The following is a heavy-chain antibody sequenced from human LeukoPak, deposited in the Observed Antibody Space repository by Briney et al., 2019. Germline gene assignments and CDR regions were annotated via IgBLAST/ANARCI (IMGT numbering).Heavy chain of an antibody. D-gene: IGHD2-2*01. Sequence: GGSLRLSCSASGFTFDDYAMYWVRQAPGKGLEWVSGISWNSGSIGYADSVKGRFTISRDNAKNSLYLQMNSLRAEDMALYYYAKGYCSSTSCCLDYWGQGTLVTVSS. J-gene: IGHJ4*02. CDR1: GFTFDDYA. CDR3: AKGYCSSTSCCLDY. CDR2: ISWNSGSI. V-gene: IGHV3-9*03.